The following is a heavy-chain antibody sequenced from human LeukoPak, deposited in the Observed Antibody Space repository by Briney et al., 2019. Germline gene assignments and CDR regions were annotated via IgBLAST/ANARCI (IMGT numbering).Heavy chain of an antibody. CDR1: GFTFNNYA. J-gene: IGHJ4*02. V-gene: IGHV3-23*01. Sequence: GGSLRLSCAASGFTFNNYAMNWVRQAPGKGLEWVSAISVGGGSTYYADSVKGRFTISGDNSKNTLNLQMNSLRAEDTAVYYCAKSVDNWGQGTLVTVSS. CDR3: AKSVDN. CDR2: ISVGGGST.